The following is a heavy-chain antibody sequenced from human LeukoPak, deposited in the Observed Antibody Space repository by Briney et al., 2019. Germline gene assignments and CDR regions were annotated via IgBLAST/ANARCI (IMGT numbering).Heavy chain of an antibody. CDR3: ARVRPPMGAFDI. J-gene: IGHJ3*02. CDR1: GFTFSSYA. CDR2: IYSGGST. Sequence: GGSLRLSCAASGFTFSSYAMSWVRQAPGKGLEWVSVIYSGGSTYYADSVKGRFTISRDNSKNTLYLQMNSLRAEDTAVYYCARVRPPMGAFDIWGQGTMVTVSS. V-gene: IGHV3-53*01.